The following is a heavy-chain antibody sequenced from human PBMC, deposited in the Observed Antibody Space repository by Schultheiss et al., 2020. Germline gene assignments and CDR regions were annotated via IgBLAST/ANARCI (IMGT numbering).Heavy chain of an antibody. Sequence: GESLKISCAASGFTFSSYGMHWVRQAPGKGLEWVAVIWYDGSNKYYADSVKGRFTISRDNSKNTLYLQMNSLKTEDTAVYYCVRVYCSSTSCSWESYFGMDVWGRGTTV. J-gene: IGHJ6*02. CDR1: GFTFSSYG. V-gene: IGHV3-33*08. CDR3: VRVYCSSTSCSWESYFGMDV. D-gene: IGHD2-2*01. CDR2: IWYDGSNK.